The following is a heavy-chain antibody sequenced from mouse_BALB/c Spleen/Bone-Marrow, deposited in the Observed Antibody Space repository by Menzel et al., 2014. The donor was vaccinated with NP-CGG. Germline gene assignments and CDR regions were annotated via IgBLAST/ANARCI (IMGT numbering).Heavy chain of an antibody. CDR1: GFTFSDYG. J-gene: IGHJ4*01. Sequence: EVQVVESGGGLVQPGGSRKLSCAASGFTFSDYGMAWVRQAPGKGPEWVAFISNLAYSIYYADTVTGRFTISRENAKNTLYLEMSRLRSEDTAMYYCATIYYGNSYAMDYWGQGTSVTVSS. CDR2: ISNLAYSI. D-gene: IGHD2-1*01. CDR3: ATIYYGNSYAMDY. V-gene: IGHV5-15*02.